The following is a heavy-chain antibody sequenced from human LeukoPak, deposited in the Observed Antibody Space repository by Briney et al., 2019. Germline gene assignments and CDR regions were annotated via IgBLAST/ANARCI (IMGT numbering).Heavy chain of an antibody. D-gene: IGHD3-22*01. CDR1: GFTFSDYY. CDR2: ISSSSSSI. CDR3: ARVGDAGSSGYYLYYFDY. Sequence: GGSLRLSCAASGFTFSDYYMSWIRQAPGKGPEWVSYISSSSSSIYHADSVKGRFTISRDNAKNSLYLQMNSLRAEDTAVYYCARVGDAGSSGYYLYYFDYWGQGTLVTVSS. J-gene: IGHJ4*02. V-gene: IGHV3-11*01.